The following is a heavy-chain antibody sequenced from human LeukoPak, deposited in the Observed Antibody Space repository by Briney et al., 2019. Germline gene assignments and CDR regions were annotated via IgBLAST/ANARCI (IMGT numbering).Heavy chain of an antibody. CDR1: GYTFTSYG. CDR2: ISAYNGNT. Sequence: ASVKVSCKASGYTFTSYGISWVRQAPGQGLEWMGWISAYNGNTNYAQKLQGRVTMTTDTSTSTAYMELRSLRSDDTAVYYCARQRYNWNYLAFYYMDVWGKGTTVTVSS. J-gene: IGHJ6*03. CDR3: ARQRYNWNYLAFYYMDV. D-gene: IGHD1-7*01. V-gene: IGHV1-18*01.